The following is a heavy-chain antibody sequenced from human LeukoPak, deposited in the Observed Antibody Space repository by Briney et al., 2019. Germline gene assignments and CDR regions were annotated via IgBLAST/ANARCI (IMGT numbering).Heavy chain of an antibody. V-gene: IGHV1-2*02. J-gene: IGHJ3*02. CDR3: ARAHLYCSGGSCYVEDAFDI. CDR2: INPNSGGT. Sequence: ASVKVSCKASGGTFSSYAISWVRQAPGQGLEWMGWINPNSGGTNYAQKFQGRVTMTRDTSISTAYMELSRLRSDDTAVYYCARAHLYCSGGSCYVEDAFDIWGQGTMVTVSS. CDR1: GGTFSSYA. D-gene: IGHD2-15*01.